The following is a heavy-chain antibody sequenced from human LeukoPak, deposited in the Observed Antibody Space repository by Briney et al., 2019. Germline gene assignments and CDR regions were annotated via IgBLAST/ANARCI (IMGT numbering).Heavy chain of an antibody. D-gene: IGHD5-18*01. CDR3: ARGDTATPKTGGYYYYYMDV. CDR1: GGSISSGGYY. Sequence: SETLSLTCTVSGGSISSGGYYWSWIRQHPGKGLEWIGYIYYSGSTYYNLSLKSRVTISVDTSKNQFSLKLSSVTAADTAVYYCARGDTATPKTGGYYYYYMDVWGKGTTVTVSS. J-gene: IGHJ6*03. CDR2: IYYSGST. V-gene: IGHV4-31*03.